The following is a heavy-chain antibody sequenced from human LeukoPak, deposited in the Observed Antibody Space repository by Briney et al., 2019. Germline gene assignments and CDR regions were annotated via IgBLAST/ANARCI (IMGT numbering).Heavy chain of an antibody. CDR1: GFTFDNYA. J-gene: IGHJ4*02. CDR3: ARGFRGWYAEGFDY. V-gene: IGHV3-9*01. CDR2: INWRSDEI. Sequence: SLRLSCSASGFTFDNYAMHWVRQAPMKGLEWVASINWRSDEIGYADSVKGRFTISRDNAKNSLYLQMNSLRAEDTAVYYCARGFRGWYAEGFDYWGQGTVVTVSS. D-gene: IGHD6-19*01.